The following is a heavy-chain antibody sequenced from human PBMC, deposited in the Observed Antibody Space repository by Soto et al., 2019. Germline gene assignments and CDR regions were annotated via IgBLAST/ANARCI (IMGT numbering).Heavy chain of an antibody. D-gene: IGHD3-9*01. CDR3: ARLEGLATISYYFDF. Sequence: SETLSLTCSVSGDSINSDKYYWGWIRQPPGKGLEWIGSIYFRGNTYYNPSLQTRVTISLDKSKSQFSLKLNSVTAANSAVYFCARLEGLATISYYFDFWGQGALVTVSS. V-gene: IGHV4-39*01. CDR1: GDSINSDKYY. CDR2: IYFRGNT. J-gene: IGHJ4*02.